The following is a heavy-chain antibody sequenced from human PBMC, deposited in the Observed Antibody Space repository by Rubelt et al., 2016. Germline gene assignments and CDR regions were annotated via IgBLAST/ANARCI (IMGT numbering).Heavy chain of an antibody. CDR3: ARDGLMYSSSWYY. V-gene: IGHV3-11*01. Sequence: YISSSGSTIYYADSVKGRFTISRDNAKNSLYLQMNSLRAEDTAVYYCARDGLMYSSSWYYWGQGTLVTVSS. CDR2: ISSSGSTI. D-gene: IGHD6-13*01. J-gene: IGHJ4*02.